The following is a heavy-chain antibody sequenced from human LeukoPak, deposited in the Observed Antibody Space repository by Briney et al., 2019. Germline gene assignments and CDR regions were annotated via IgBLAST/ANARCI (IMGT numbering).Heavy chain of an antibody. CDR3: ARGRGSGSYYLFDY. Sequence: SETLSLTCTVSGGSISSSSSYWGWIRQPPGKGLERIGTIYYSGSAYYNPSLKSRVTISVDTSKNQFSLKLTSVTAADTAVYYCARGRGSGSYYLFDYWGQGTLVTVSS. J-gene: IGHJ4*02. CDR1: GGSISSSSSY. V-gene: IGHV4-39*01. D-gene: IGHD3-10*01. CDR2: IYYSGSA.